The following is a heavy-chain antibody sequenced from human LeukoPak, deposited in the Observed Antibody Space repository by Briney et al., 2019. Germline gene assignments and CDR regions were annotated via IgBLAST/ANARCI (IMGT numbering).Heavy chain of an antibody. D-gene: IGHD6-19*01. CDR3: ARDRYSSSGRRLSYFQH. CDR1: GYTFTSYG. Sequence: GASVKVSCKGSGYTFTSYGISWVRQAPAQGLEWVGLISAYNGNTNFAQKLQGRVTMTTDTSTSTAYMELRSLRSDDTAVYYCARDRYSSSGRRLSYFQHWGQGTLVTVSS. V-gene: IGHV1-18*04. J-gene: IGHJ1*01. CDR2: ISAYNGNT.